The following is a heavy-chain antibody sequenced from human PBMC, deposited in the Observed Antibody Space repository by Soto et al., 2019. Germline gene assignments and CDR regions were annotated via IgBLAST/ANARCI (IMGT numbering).Heavy chain of an antibody. CDR3: ARGVSAGVDY. Sequence: QVQLVQSGAEVREPGASVKVSCKASGYSFTSLDINWVRQTAGQGLEWMGWMQPSTGRTGYAQKFQGSVTMTRDTSINTAYMELTTLTSHATAFYYCARGVSAGVDYWGQGTLVTVSS. J-gene: IGHJ4*02. CDR1: GYSFTSLD. V-gene: IGHV1-8*01. D-gene: IGHD1-26*01. CDR2: MQPSTGRT.